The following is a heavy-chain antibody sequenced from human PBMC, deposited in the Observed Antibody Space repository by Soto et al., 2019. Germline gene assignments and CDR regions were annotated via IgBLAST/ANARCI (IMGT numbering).Heavy chain of an antibody. CDR3: AKKALGSLATFRTTCDCHYDFDV. Sequence: EVQLLESGGGLVRPGGSLRLSCAASGFTFYNYAMNWVRQAPGKGLEWVSTISGGGDGTYYADSVKGRFTISRDNSRNAVYMQMHRLRAEYTAVYYRAKKALGSLATFRTTCDCHYDFDVWGLATLVTVCS. D-gene: IGHD2-21*02. CDR2: ISGGGDGT. J-gene: IGHJ3*01. CDR1: GFTFYNYA. V-gene: IGHV3-23*01.